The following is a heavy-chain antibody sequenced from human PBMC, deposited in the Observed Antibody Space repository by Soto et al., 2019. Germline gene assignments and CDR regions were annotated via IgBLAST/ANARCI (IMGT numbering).Heavy chain of an antibody. CDR2: IYYIGST. CDR3: ARSHGSGSYYNDY. J-gene: IGHJ4*02. V-gene: IGHV4-30-4*01. D-gene: IGHD3-10*01. Sequence: SETLSLTCTVSGGSISSGNYFWSWIRQPPGKGLEWIGYIYYIGSTHYNPSLKSRVTISVDASKNQFSLKLSSVTAADTAVYYCARSHGSGSYYNDYWGQGTLVTVSS. CDR1: GGSISSGNYF.